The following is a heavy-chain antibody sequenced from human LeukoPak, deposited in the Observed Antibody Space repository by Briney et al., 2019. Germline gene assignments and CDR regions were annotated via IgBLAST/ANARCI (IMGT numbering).Heavy chain of an antibody. J-gene: IGHJ4*02. D-gene: IGHD3-3*01. CDR1: GGTFSSYA. Sequence: GSSVKVSCKASGGTFSSYAISWVRQAPGQGLEWMGGIIPIFGTANYAQKFQGRVTITTDESTSTAYKELSSLRSEDTAVYYCARQLRFLEWLIFDYWGQGTLVTVSS. V-gene: IGHV1-69*05. CDR2: IIPIFGTA. CDR3: ARQLRFLEWLIFDY.